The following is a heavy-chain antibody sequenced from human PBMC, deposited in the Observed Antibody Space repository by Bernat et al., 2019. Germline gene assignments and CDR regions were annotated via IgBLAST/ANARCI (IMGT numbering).Heavy chain of an antibody. CDR3: ARGDVGYCSSTSCYRTPYYFDY. D-gene: IGHD2-2*01. Sequence: EVQLVESGGGLVKPGGSLRLSCAASGFTFSSYSMNLVRQAPGKGLEWVSSISSSSSYIYYADSVKGRFTISRDNAKNSLYLQMNSLRAEDTAVYYCARGDVGYCSSTSCYRTPYYFDYWGQGTLVTVSS. V-gene: IGHV3-21*01. CDR1: GFTFSSYS. J-gene: IGHJ4*02. CDR2: ISSSSSYI.